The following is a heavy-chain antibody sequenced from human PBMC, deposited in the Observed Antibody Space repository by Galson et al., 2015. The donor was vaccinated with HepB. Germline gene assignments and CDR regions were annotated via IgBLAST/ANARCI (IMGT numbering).Heavy chain of an antibody. CDR1: GYTFTTYA. V-gene: IGHV1-3*04. CDR3: ARSYRPNYYYYIDV. J-gene: IGHJ6*03. D-gene: IGHD3-16*02. CDR2: INTGNGNT. Sequence: SVKVSCKASGYTFTTYAIHWVRQAPGQRLEWMGWINTGNGNTKYSRNFQGRVTITRDTSASTAYMDLSSLRSEDTAVYYCARSYRPNYYYYIDVWGKGTTVTVSS.